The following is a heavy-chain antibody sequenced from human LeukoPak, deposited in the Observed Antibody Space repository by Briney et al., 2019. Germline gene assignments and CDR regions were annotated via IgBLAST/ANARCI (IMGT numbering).Heavy chain of an antibody. CDR2: INTKSGRT. CDR3: ARADFIDAGPYLIGP. J-gene: IGHJ5*02. V-gene: IGHV1-2*02. Sequence: ASVRVSCKTSGYRFTDYYIHWVRQAPGQGLEWIGWINTKSGRTSSARKFQGRVTMTRDPSITTVYMDMAWLTSDDTAIYFCARADFIDAGPYLIGPWGQGTLVTVSS. D-gene: IGHD3-3*01. CDR1: GYRFTDYY.